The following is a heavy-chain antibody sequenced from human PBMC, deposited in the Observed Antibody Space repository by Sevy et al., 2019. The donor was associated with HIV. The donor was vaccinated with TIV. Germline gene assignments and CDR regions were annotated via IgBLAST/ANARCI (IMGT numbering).Heavy chain of an antibody. CDR3: AKLWGSSSGPDY. J-gene: IGHJ4*02. CDR1: GFTFDDYT. CDR2: ISWDGGST. Sequence: GSLRLSCAASGFTFDDYTMHWVRQAPGKGLEWVSLISWDGGSTYYADSVKGRFTISRDNSKNSLYLQMNSLRTEDTALYYCAKLWGSSSGPDYWGQGTLVTVSS. V-gene: IGHV3-43*01. D-gene: IGHD6-6*01.